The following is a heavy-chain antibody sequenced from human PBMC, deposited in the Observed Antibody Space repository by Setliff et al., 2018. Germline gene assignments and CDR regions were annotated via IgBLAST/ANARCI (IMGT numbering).Heavy chain of an antibody. V-gene: IGHV4-61*09. CDR2: IYSNGRT. CDR3: AKGGGRYHSDS. J-gene: IGHJ4*02. D-gene: IGHD1-1*01. CDR1: GGSISSDSHY. Sequence: LTCTVSGGSISSDSHYWAWVRQPAGKGLELIGQIYSNGRTYYNPSLKSRLTISIDKSNNQFSLKLTSMTAAGTAVYYCAKGGGRYHSDSWGQGILVTVSS.